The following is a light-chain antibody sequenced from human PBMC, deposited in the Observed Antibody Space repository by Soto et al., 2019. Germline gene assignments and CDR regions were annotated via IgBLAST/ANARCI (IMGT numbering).Light chain of an antibody. Sequence: QSVLTQPASVSGSPGQSITISCTGTSSDIGDYNYVSWYQQHPGKAPKLMIYEVSHRPSGVSNRFSGSKSGNTASLTISGLQAEDEADYYCSSYTGSNTYVFGTGTKLNVL. CDR3: SSYTGSNTYV. J-gene: IGLJ1*01. CDR1: SSDIGDYNY. CDR2: EVS. V-gene: IGLV2-14*01.